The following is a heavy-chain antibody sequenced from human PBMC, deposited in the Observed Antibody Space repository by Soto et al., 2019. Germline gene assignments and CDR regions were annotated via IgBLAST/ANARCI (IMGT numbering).Heavy chain of an antibody. CDR3: ARGGGQTYYYYPLDV. V-gene: IGHV1-2*02. CDR1: GYTFTGHY. D-gene: IGHD3-16*01. J-gene: IGHJ6*02. Sequence: QVQLVQSGAEVRKPGASVKVSCKASGYTFTGHYIHWVQQAPGQGFEWMGYINPNNGGTRFEERFQGRVAMTRDTTFNTTYVELSRLTSDDTAVYYCARGGGQTYYYYPLDVWGQGTTVTVSS. CDR2: INPNNGGT.